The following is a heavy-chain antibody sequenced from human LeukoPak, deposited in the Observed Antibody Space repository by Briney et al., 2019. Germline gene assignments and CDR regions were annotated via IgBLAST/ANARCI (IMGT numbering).Heavy chain of an antibody. CDR2: IKPDGSEK. Sequence: GGSLRLSCAASGFSFSGTWMTWVRQAPGKGLGCVANIKPDGSEKYYVDSVKGRFTVSRDNAKNSLYLQMNSLRVEDTAIYYCTRDFNHDSSGWGQGTLVTVSS. V-gene: IGHV3-7*01. D-gene: IGHD3-22*01. CDR3: TRDFNHDSSG. J-gene: IGHJ4*02. CDR1: GFSFSGTW.